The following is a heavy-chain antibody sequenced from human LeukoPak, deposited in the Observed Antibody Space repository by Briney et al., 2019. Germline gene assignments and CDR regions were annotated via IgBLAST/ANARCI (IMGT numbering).Heavy chain of an antibody. CDR1: GFTVSSNY. CDR3: ARQGGSGVNWFDP. D-gene: IGHD2-15*01. J-gene: IGHJ5*02. CDR2: IYSGGST. Sequence: PGGSLRLSCAASGFTVSSNYMSWVRQAPGKGLEWVSVIYSGGSTYYADSVKGRFTISRDNSKNTLFLQMNSLRAEDTAVYYCARQGGSGVNWFDPWGQGTLVTVSS. V-gene: IGHV3-66*04.